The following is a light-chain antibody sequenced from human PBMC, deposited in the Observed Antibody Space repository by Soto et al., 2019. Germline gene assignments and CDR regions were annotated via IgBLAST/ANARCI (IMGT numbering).Light chain of an antibody. CDR1: SSDVGRYNY. CDR3: SSYTGSSTS. Sequence: QSALTQPASVSGSPGQSITISCTGTSSDVGRYNYVSWYQHHPGKAPKLIIYDVSYRPSGVSDRFSGSKSGNTASLTISGLQAEDEADYYCSSYTGSSTSFGGGTKVTVL. V-gene: IGLV2-14*03. CDR2: DVS. J-gene: IGLJ3*02.